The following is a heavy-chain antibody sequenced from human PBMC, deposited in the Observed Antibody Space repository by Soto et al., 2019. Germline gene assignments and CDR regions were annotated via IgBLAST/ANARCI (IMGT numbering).Heavy chain of an antibody. D-gene: IGHD3-3*01. CDR2: IYYSGST. CDR1: GGSISSGDYY. J-gene: IGHJ4*02. Sequence: SETLSLTCTVSGGSISSGDYYWSWIRQPPGKGLEWIGYIYYSGSTYYNPSLKSRVTISVDTSKNQFSLKLSSVTAADTAVYYCARRYDFWSGYSTYYFDYWGQGTLVTVSS. V-gene: IGHV4-30-4*01. CDR3: ARRYDFWSGYSTYYFDY.